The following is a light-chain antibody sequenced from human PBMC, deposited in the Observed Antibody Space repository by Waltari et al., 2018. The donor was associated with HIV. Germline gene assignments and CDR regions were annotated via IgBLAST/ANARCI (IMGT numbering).Light chain of an antibody. V-gene: IGLV1-51*01. CDR2: DNN. CDR1: NSTIGNNY. J-gene: IGLJ2*01. Sequence: QSVLTQPPSVSAAPGQKVTISCSGSNSTIGNNYVSLYQQPPGTAPKLLIYDNNKRPSGIPDRFSGSKSGTSATLGITGLQTGDEADYYCGSWDSSLSGVVFGGGTKLTVL. CDR3: GSWDSSLSGVV.